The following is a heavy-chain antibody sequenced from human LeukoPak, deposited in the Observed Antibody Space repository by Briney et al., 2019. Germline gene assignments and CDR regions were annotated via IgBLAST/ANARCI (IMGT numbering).Heavy chain of an antibody. CDR3: ATMLNRVGAYDY. CDR2: IYYSGST. Sequence: PSETLSLTCTVSGGSITSYYWSWIRQPPGKGLEWIGYIYYSGSTNYNPSLKSRVTISVDTSKNQFSLKLSSVTAADTAVYYCATMLNRVGAYDYWGQGTLVTVSS. V-gene: IGHV4-59*08. D-gene: IGHD1-26*01. J-gene: IGHJ4*02. CDR1: GGSITSYY.